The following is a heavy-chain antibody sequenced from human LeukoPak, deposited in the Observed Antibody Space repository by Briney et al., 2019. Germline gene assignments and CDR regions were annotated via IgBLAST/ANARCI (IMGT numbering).Heavy chain of an antibody. J-gene: IGHJ5*02. Sequence: SETLSLTCTVSGGSISSYYWSWIRQPPGKGLECIGYIHYTGSTNYNPSLKSRVTISVDTSKNQFSLELNSVTPADTAVYYCARGGNYWPQWWFDPWGRGTLVSVSS. CDR2: IHYTGST. CDR3: ARGGNYWPQWWFDP. D-gene: IGHD1-26*01. CDR1: GGSISSYY. V-gene: IGHV4-59*01.